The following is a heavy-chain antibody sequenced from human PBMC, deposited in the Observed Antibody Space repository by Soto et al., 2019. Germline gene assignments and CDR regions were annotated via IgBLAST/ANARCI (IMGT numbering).Heavy chain of an antibody. D-gene: IGHD3-10*01. V-gene: IGHV1-69*01. CDR1: GGTFSRHS. CDR2: IIPIFEGT. CDR3: ARDLTAVRGS. J-gene: IGHJ4*02. Sequence: QVEMVQSGAEVKKPGSSARVSCKVSGGTFSRHSISWVRQAPGQGLEWMGGIIPIFEGTQYAQKFQGRLTISADESAASFHMDLSGLRPEDTAIYYCARDLTAVRGSWGQGTLVTVS.